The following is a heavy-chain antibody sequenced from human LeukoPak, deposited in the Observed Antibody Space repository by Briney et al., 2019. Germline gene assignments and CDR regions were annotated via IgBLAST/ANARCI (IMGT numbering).Heavy chain of an antibody. J-gene: IGHJ3*01. Sequence: GGSLRLSCAASGFTFSSYWMHWVRQAPGKGLVWVSRIKSDGSSTSYADSVKGRFTISRDNAKNTLYLQMNSLRAEDTAVYYCARVAAASGAFWGQGTMVTVSS. V-gene: IGHV3-74*01. CDR1: GFTFSSYW. D-gene: IGHD6-13*01. CDR2: IKSDGSST. CDR3: ARVAAASGAF.